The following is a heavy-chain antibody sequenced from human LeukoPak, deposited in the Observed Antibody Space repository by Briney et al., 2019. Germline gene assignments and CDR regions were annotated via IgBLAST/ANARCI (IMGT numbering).Heavy chain of an antibody. D-gene: IGHD7-27*01. CDR2: IRKDGSDK. CDR1: GFTFSRNG. J-gene: IGHJ4*02. V-gene: IGHV3-30*02. Sequence: GGSLRLSCGASGFTFSRNGMHWVRQAPGKGLEWVSYIRKDGSDKYYADSVKGRFTISRDSSKKMVYLQMSSLRAEDTAVYYCAKDSNWAFDYWGQGTLVSVSS. CDR3: AKDSNWAFDY.